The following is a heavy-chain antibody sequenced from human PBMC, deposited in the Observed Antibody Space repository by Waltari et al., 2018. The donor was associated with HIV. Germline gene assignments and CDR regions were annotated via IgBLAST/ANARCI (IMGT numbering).Heavy chain of an antibody. J-gene: IGHJ6*02. Sequence: VQLVESGGDLAQPGGSLRLSCVASGFTFSNYWMHWVRQVPGKRLVWVARINTEATMRTYAENVKGRFTISRDIGKNTLYLQMNSLRVEDTAVYYCVSSGLDVWGQGTTVNVSS. CDR1: GFTFSNYW. CDR2: INTEATMR. CDR3: VSSGLDV. V-gene: IGHV3-74*01.